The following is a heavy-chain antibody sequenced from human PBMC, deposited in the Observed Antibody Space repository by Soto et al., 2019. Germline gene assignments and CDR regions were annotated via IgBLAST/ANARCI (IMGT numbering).Heavy chain of an antibody. Sequence: PSETLSLTCAVYGGSFSGYYWSWIRQPPGKGLEWIGEINHSGSTNYNPSLKSRVTISVDTSKNQFSLKLSSVTAADTVFFYCARAGYSSSARRYYFDYWGQGTLVTVSS. CDR2: INHSGST. V-gene: IGHV4-34*01. D-gene: IGHD6-6*01. CDR1: GGSFSGYY. J-gene: IGHJ4*02. CDR3: ARAGYSSSARRYYFDY.